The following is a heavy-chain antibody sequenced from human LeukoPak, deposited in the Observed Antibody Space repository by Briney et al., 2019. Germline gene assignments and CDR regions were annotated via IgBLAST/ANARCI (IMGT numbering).Heavy chain of an antibody. J-gene: IGHJ4*02. V-gene: IGHV1-8*01. CDR2: MNPNSGNT. D-gene: IGHD3-3*01. Sequence: ASVKVSCKASGYTFTSYDINWVRQATGQGLEWMGWMNPNSGNTGYAQKLQGRVTMTTDTSTSTAYMELRSLRSDDTAVYYCARALTIFGVVIMGYWGQGTLVTVSS. CDR3: ARALTIFGVVIMGY. CDR1: GYTFTSYD.